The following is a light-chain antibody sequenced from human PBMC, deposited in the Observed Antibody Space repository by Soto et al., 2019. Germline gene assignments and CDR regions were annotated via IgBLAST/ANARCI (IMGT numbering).Light chain of an antibody. CDR1: QSVSSSY. J-gene: IGKJ3*01. CDR2: DAS. V-gene: IGKV3-20*01. Sequence: EIVLTQSPGTLSLSPGERATLSCRASQSVSSSYLAWYQQKPGQAPRLLIYDASRATGIPDRFSASGSGTDFTLTITRLEPDDFAVYYCQHYGTSALFGPGTKVEI. CDR3: QHYGTSAL.